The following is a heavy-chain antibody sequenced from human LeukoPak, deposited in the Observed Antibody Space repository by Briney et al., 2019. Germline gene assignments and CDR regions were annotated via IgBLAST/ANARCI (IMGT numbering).Heavy chain of an antibody. CDR2: INPDSGGT. Sequence: ASVKVSCKASGYSFTGYYVHWVRQAPGQGLEWMGWINPDSGGTNYAQKFQGRVTMTRDTSISTAYMELSRLRPDDTAVYYCAADSSSRYWGQGTLVTVSS. J-gene: IGHJ4*02. CDR3: AADSSSRY. D-gene: IGHD6-13*01. CDR1: GYSFTGYY. V-gene: IGHV1-2*02.